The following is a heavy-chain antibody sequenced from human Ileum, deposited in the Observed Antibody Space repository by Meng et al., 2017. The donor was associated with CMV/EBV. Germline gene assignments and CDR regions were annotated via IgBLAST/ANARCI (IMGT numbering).Heavy chain of an antibody. D-gene: IGHD5-24*01. CDR1: GFTFTKYW. Sequence: LSCAASGFTFTKYWMHWVRQAPGKGLVWVSRINSDGTDTTYADSVKGRFTISRDNAKNTVYLQMNSLRAEDTAVYYCAWRRDGYNAWGQGTLVTVSS. CDR3: AWRRDGYNA. J-gene: IGHJ4*02. V-gene: IGHV3-74*01. CDR2: INSDGTDT.